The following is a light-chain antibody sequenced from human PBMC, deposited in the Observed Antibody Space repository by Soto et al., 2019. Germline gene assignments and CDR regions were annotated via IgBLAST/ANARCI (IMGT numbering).Light chain of an antibody. CDR1: SADVGGYNF. J-gene: IGLJ1*01. CDR3: ASYAGSQNYV. V-gene: IGLV2-8*01. Sequence: QSVLTQPPSASGSLGQSVTISCTGTSADVGGYNFVSWYQQHPGKAPKLMIFEVSQRPSGVPDRFSGSKSGNTASLTVSELQAEDEADYYCASYAGSQNYVFGTGTEVTVL. CDR2: EVS.